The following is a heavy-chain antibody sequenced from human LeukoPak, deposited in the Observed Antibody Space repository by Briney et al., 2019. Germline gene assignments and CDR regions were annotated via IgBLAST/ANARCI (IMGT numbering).Heavy chain of an antibody. V-gene: IGHV4-59*01. D-gene: IGHD3-22*01. CDR1: GGSITGSY. Sequence: SETLSFTCTVSGGSITGSYRSWLRQSPGKGLEWIGYIYYSGTTNYSPSLRSRVTMSVDTSNKQFSLKLRSVTAADTAVYYCARSKVTYYYDAGGYYYFDYWGQGALVTVSS. CDR3: ARSKVTYYYDAGGYYYFDY. CDR2: IYYSGTT. J-gene: IGHJ4*02.